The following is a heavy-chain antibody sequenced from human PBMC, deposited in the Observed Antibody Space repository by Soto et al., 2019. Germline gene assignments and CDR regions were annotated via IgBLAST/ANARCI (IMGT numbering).Heavy chain of an antibody. J-gene: IGHJ4*02. CDR1: GYTFTSYY. Sequence: GASVKVSCKASGYTFTSYYMHWVRQAPGQGLEWMGIINPSGGSTRYAQNLQGRITMTTDTFTNTAYMELTSLTSDDTAVYYCARDWSRYYDSSGLMWFYWGQGTLVTVSS. CDR2: INPSGGST. CDR3: ARDWSRYYDSSGLMWFY. V-gene: IGHV1-46*01. D-gene: IGHD3-22*01.